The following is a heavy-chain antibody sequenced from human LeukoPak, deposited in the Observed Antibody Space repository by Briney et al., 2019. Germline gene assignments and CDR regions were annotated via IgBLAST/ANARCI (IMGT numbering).Heavy chain of an antibody. D-gene: IGHD4-17*01. Sequence: PSETLSLTCTVSGGSINSGGYFWSWIRQHPGKGLEWVGHIYHSGNTYYNPSLKSRVTMSVDTSKNQFSLKLTSVTAADTAVYYCGRGLGDYLPLSFASGGREPRAPVSS. V-gene: IGHV4-31*03. J-gene: IGHJ4*02. CDR1: GGSINSGGYF. CDR2: IYHSGNT. CDR3: GRGLGDYLPLSFAS.